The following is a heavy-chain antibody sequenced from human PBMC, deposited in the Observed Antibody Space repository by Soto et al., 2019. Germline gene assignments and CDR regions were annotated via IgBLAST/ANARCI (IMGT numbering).Heavy chain of an antibody. CDR3: AIQGCSGGRRFPPCYDGGMYV. V-gene: IGHV1-69*05. D-gene: IGHD2-15*01. J-gene: IGHJ6*01. Sequence: QVQLVQSGAEVKKPGSSVKVSCKASGGTFSSYAISWVRQAPGQGLEWMGGIIPIFGTANHAQKFQGRVTIHWDESTNRAHMELSSLRTKDTAVYYSAIQGCSGGRRFPPCYDGGMYVWGQGTTVIASS. CDR1: GGTFSSYA. CDR2: IIPIFGTA.